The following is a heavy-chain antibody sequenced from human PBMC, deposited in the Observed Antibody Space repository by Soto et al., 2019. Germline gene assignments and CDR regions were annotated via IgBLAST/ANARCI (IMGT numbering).Heavy chain of an antibody. CDR2: ISISSSDR. J-gene: IGHJ4*01. CDR3: VRGMNPLF. CDR1: GFTFDNYA. Sequence: PGGSLRLSCAASGFTFDNYAMHWVRQAPGKGLEWVSSISISSSDRYYADSVRGRFTISRDNAKNALYLQMNSLRADDTAVYFCVRGMNPLFGGQGTLVT. V-gene: IGHV3-21*06.